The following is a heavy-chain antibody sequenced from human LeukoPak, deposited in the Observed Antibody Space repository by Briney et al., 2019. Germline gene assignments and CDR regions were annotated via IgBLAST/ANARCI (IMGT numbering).Heavy chain of an antibody. D-gene: IGHD2-21*02. V-gene: IGHV3-30*01. CDR1: GFTFSSYA. J-gene: IGHJ4*02. CDR3: AREVNCGGDCPYYFDY. Sequence: GGSLRLSCAASGFTFSSYAVHWVRQAPGKGLEWVAVISYDGSNKYYADSVKGRFTISRDNSKNTLYLQMNSLRAEDTAVYYCAREVNCGGDCPYYFDYWGQGTLVTVSS. CDR2: ISYDGSNK.